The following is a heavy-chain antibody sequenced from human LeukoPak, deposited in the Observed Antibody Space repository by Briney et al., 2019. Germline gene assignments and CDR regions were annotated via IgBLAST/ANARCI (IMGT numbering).Heavy chain of an antibody. CDR2: ISYDGSNK. Sequence: PGGSLRLSCAASRFTFSSYGMHWVRQAPGKGLEWVAVISYDGSNKYYADSVKGRFTISRDNSKNTLYLQMNSLRAEDTAVYYCATDSGSYDYQDYYYYMDVWGKGTTVTISS. J-gene: IGHJ6*03. CDR1: RFTFSSYG. CDR3: ATDSGSYDYQDYYYYMDV. V-gene: IGHV3-30*03. D-gene: IGHD3-16*01.